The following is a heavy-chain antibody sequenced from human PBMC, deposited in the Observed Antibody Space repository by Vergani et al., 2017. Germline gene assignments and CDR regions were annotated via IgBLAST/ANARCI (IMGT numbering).Heavy chain of an antibody. CDR2: IIPIFGTA. J-gene: IGHJ4*02. D-gene: IGHD3-10*01. Sequence: QVQLVQSGAEVKKPGSSVKVSCKASGGTFSSYAISWVRQAPGQGLELMGVIIPIFGTANYAQKFQGRVTITAAESTSTAYMELSSLRSEDTAVYYCARARQRYGSGSYSLDYWGQGTLVTVSS. V-gene: IGHV1-69*12. CDR3: ARARQRYGSGSYSLDY. CDR1: GGTFSSYA.